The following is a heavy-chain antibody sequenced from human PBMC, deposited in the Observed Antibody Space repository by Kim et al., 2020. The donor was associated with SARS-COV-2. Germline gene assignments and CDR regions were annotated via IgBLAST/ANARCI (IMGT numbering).Heavy chain of an antibody. CDR2: INPGSGYT. CDR1: GYTLTTYG. CDR3: GTEAPHRH. V-gene: IGHV1-3*01. Sequence: ASVKVSCKSSGYTLTTYGVHWVRQAPGQGLEWMAWINPGSGYTKYSEKFQDRVTVTRDTPASTVYMELSRLRSEDTAVYYCGTEAPHRHWGQGTLVTVSS. J-gene: IGHJ4*02.